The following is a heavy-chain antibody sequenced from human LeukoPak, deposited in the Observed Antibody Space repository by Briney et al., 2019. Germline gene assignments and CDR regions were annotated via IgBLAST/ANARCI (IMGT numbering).Heavy chain of an antibody. Sequence: GGSLRLSCAASGFTFSSYSMNWVRQAPGKGLEWVSSISSGSSYIYYADSVKGRFTISRDNAKNSLYLQMNSLRAEDTAVYYCARRTTPKPYDYWGQGTLVTVSS. D-gene: IGHD4-11*01. V-gene: IGHV3-21*01. CDR3: ARRTTPKPYDY. CDR1: GFTFSSYS. J-gene: IGHJ4*02. CDR2: ISSGSSYI.